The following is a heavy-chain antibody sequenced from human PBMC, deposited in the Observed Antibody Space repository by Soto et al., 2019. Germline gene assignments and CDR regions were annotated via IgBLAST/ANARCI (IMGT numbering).Heavy chain of an antibody. Sequence: PGGSLRLSCEVSGVTLTNVWMNWVRQAPGKGPEWVGRIKSNIDGGTTDYAAPVKGRFTVSRDDSENTLYLQMNSLKTEDTAVYYCSHGYYQYFNSWGQGTLVTVPS. J-gene: IGHJ4*02. V-gene: IGHV3-15*07. D-gene: IGHD5-18*01. CDR2: IKSNIDGGTT. CDR1: GVTLTNVW. CDR3: SHGYYQYFNS.